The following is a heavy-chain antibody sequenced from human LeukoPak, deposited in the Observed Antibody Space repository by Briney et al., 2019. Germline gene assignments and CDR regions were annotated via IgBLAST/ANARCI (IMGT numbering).Heavy chain of an antibody. V-gene: IGHV3-74*01. Sequence: GGSLRLSCAASGFTFSSYWMHWVRQAPGKGLVWVSRINSDGSSTSYADSVKGRFTISRDNAKNSLYLQMNSLRAEDTAVYYCARVVRGPAYFDYWGQGTLVTVSS. CDR1: GFTFSSYW. J-gene: IGHJ4*02. CDR2: INSDGSST. D-gene: IGHD3-10*01. CDR3: ARVVRGPAYFDY.